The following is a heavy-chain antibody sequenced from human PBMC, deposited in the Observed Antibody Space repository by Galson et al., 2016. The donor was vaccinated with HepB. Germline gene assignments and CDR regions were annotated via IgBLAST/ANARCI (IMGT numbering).Heavy chain of an antibody. CDR1: GLTFSSYE. CDR3: AGYKPRFWSGSSKYYYYGMDV. D-gene: IGHD3-3*01. CDR2: ISSHGNTI. Sequence: SLRLSCAASGLTFSSYEMNWVRQAPGQGLEWVSYISSHGNTIYYADSVKGRLTISRDNAKNSLYLQMNSLRAEDTAVYYCAGYKPRFWSGSSKYYYYGMDVWGQGTTVTVSS. J-gene: IGHJ6*02. V-gene: IGHV3-48*03.